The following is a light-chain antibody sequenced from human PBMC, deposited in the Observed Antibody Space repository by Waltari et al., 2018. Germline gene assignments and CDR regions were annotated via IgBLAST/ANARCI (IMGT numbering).Light chain of an antibody. Sequence: DIQMTQSPSSLSASVGDRVTITCQASQDISNYLNWYRQKPGKAPKLLIYDASYLEPGVPSRFSGSGSGTDFTFTISSLQPEDIATYYCQQYDNLYTFGQGTKLEIK. V-gene: IGKV1-33*01. CDR1: QDISNY. J-gene: IGKJ2*01. CDR3: QQYDNLYT. CDR2: DAS.